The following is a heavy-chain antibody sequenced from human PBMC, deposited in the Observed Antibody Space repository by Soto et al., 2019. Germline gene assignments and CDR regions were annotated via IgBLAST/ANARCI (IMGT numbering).Heavy chain of an antibody. V-gene: IGHV4-59*12. J-gene: IGHJ6*02. Sequence: SETLSLTCTVSGGSISNYYWSWIRQPPGKGLEWIGYVFSSGSTNYNPSLKSRVTISVDTSKNQFSLKLSSVTAADTAVYFCARMPVTMVRGVARYGLDVWAKGPRSPSP. CDR2: VFSSGST. CDR1: GGSISNYY. D-gene: IGHD3-10*01. CDR3: ARMPVTMVRGVARYGLDV.